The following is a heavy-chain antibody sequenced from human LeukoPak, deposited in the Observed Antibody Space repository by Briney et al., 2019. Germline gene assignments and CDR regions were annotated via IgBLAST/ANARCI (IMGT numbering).Heavy chain of an antibody. Sequence: GGSLRLSCAASGFTFSDYYMSWIRQAPGKGLEWVSYISSSGSTIYYADSVKGRFTISRDNAKNSLYLQMNSLRAEDTAAYYCGYSYGPDDAFDIWGQGTMVTVSS. D-gene: IGHD5-18*01. V-gene: IGHV3-11*01. J-gene: IGHJ3*02. CDR1: GFTFSDYY. CDR3: GYSYGPDDAFDI. CDR2: ISSSGSTI.